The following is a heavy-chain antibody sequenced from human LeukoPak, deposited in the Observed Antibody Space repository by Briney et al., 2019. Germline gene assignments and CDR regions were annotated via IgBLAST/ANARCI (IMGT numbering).Heavy chain of an antibody. Sequence: GESLKISCKGSGYSFTNYWIGWVRQMPGKGLEWMGIIYPRDSDTKYSPSFQGQVTISADKSINTAYLQWSGLKPSDTAIYYCARHTSTGTDYWGQGTLVTVSS. J-gene: IGHJ4*02. V-gene: IGHV5-51*01. CDR1: GYSFTNYW. CDR2: IYPRDSDT. D-gene: IGHD2-8*02. CDR3: ARHTSTGTDY.